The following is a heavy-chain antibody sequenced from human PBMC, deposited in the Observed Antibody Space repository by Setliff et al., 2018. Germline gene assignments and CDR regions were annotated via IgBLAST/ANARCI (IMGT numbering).Heavy chain of an antibody. CDR2: IYHSGST. CDR1: GGSISSSNW. V-gene: IGHV4-4*02. CDR3: ARRTSGGWFLNWFDH. D-gene: IGHD6-19*01. Sequence: PSETLSLTCAVSGGSISSSNWWSWVRQPPGKGLEWIGNIYHSGSTYYNPSLKSRVTISVDTYKNQFSLKLSSVTAADTAVYDCARRTSGGWFLNWFDHWGQGTLVTVSS. J-gene: IGHJ5*02.